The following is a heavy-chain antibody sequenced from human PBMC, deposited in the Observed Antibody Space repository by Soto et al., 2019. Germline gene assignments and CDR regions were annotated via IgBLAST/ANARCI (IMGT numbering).Heavy chain of an antibody. D-gene: IGHD3-10*01. J-gene: IGHJ6*01. Sequence: ASVKVSCKASGYTFTSYGISWVRQAPGQGLEWMGWISAYNGNTNYAQKLQGRVTMTTDASTSTAYMELRSLRSDDTAVYYCARDKEVLWFGEINYGVDVWGQGTTVTVSS. CDR3: ARDKEVLWFGEINYGVDV. CDR2: ISAYNGNT. CDR1: GYTFTSYG. V-gene: IGHV1-18*01.